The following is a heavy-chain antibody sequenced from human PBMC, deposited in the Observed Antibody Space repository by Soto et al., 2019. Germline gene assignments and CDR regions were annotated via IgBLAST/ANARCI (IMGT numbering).Heavy chain of an antibody. CDR2: IYYSGST. V-gene: IGHV4-59*01. CDR3: ARRAAAGGHMVRLYDSFGMDV. CDR1: GGSISRYY. D-gene: IGHD6-13*01. Sequence: TLSPTRTDYGGSISRYYWTWIRQPPGQGLEWIGYIYYSGSTNYNPSLTSRVTISVDTSKTQLSLKLSSVTAPDTSVYSCARRAAAGGHMVRLYDSFGMDVCGQETTVTV. J-gene: IGHJ6*02.